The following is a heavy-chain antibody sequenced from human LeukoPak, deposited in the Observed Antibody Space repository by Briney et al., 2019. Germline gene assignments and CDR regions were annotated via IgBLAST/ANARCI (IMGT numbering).Heavy chain of an antibody. D-gene: IGHD2-15*01. V-gene: IGHV1-18*01. J-gene: IGHJ4*02. CDR1: GYTFTSYG. Sequence: ASVKVSCKASGYTFTSYGISWVRQAPGQGLEWMGWISAYNGNTNYAQKLQGRVTMTTDTSTSTAYMELRSLRSDDTAVYYCARVGYCSGGSCYEPADYWGQGTLVTVSS. CDR2: ISAYNGNT. CDR3: ARVGYCSGGSCYEPADY.